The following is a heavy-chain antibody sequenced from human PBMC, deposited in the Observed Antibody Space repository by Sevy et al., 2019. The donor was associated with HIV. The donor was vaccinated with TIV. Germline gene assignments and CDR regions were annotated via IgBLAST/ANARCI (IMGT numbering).Heavy chain of an antibody. D-gene: IGHD3-22*01. Sequence: GGSLRLSCAASGFTFDDYAMHWVRQAPGKGLEWVSGISWNSGSIGYADSVKGRFTISIDNAKNSLYLQMNSLRAEDTALYYCAKALDSSGYLVLDYWGQGTLVTVSS. CDR2: ISWNSGSI. CDR1: GFTFDDYA. J-gene: IGHJ4*02. CDR3: AKALDSSGYLVLDY. V-gene: IGHV3-9*01.